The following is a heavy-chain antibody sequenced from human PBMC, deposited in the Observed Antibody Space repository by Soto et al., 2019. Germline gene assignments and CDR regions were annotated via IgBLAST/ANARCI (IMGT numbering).Heavy chain of an antibody. J-gene: IGHJ6*02. Sequence: SETLSLTCTVSGGSISSGGYSWTWIRQSPGKGLEWIGYTYQSGSAYYNPSLKSRVTISVDRSKKQFSLNLTSVTAADTAVYYCARDYYGMDVWGQGTTVTVSS. CDR3: ARDYYGMDV. CDR2: TYQSGSA. V-gene: IGHV4-30-2*06. CDR1: GGSISSGGYS.